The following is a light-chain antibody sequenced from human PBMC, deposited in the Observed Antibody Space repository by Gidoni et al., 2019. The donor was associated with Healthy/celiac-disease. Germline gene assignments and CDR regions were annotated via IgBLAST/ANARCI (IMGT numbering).Light chain of an antibody. Sequence: EIVLTQSPATLSLSPGERATLSCRASQSVSSYLAWYQPQPGQAPRLLIYDASNRATGIPARFSGSGSGTDFTLTISSLEPEDFAVYYCQQRSNWPITFGQGTRLEIK. V-gene: IGKV3-11*01. CDR2: DAS. CDR1: QSVSSY. CDR3: QQRSNWPIT. J-gene: IGKJ5*01.